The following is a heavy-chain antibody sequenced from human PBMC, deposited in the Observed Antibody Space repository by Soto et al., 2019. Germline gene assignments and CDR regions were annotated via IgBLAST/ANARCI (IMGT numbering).Heavy chain of an antibody. Sequence: QEQLVESGGGVVQPGRSLRLSCAASGFTLSRFGLHWVRQAPGKGLEWVAFVSYDGSNEYYADSVKGRFTISRDNWQNTLFLQMTSLRPEDTAVYYCARDQGPDNFGDLQMYAMDVWGQGTTVTVSS. CDR3: ARDQGPDNFGDLQMYAMDV. J-gene: IGHJ6*02. CDR1: GFTLSRFG. V-gene: IGHV3-30-3*01. D-gene: IGHD1-20*01. CDR2: VSYDGSNE.